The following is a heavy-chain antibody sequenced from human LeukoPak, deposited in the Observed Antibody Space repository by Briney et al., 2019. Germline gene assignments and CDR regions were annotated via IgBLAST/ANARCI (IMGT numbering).Heavy chain of an antibody. Sequence: GASVKVSCKASGGTFSSYAISWLRQAPGQGLEWMGGIIPIFGTANYAQKFQGRVTLTTDESTNTAYMDLSSLRSEDTAVYYCARARAGYGFEVDYWGQGTLVTVSS. CDR2: IIPIFGTA. CDR3: ARARAGYGFEVDY. J-gene: IGHJ4*02. CDR1: GGTFSSYA. V-gene: IGHV1-69*05. D-gene: IGHD3-10*01.